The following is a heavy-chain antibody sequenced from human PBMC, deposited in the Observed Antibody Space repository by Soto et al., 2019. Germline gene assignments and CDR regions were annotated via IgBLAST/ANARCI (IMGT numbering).Heavy chain of an antibody. D-gene: IGHD5-18*01. CDR1: GFTFSSFA. V-gene: IGHV3-23*01. Sequence: GGSLRLSCAASGFTFSSFALSWVRQAPGKGLGWVSAISGSGDGTDYADSVKGRFTISRDNSKNTLYLQMNSLRAEDTAVYYCAGPGYSSQDYWGQGALVTV. CDR2: ISGSGDGT. J-gene: IGHJ4*02. CDR3: AGPGYSSQDY.